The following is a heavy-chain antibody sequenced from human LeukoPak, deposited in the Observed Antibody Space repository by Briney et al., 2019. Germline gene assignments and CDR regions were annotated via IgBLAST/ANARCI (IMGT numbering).Heavy chain of an antibody. D-gene: IGHD3-3*01. CDR3: ARPGSGYSLKDAVFGY. CDR1: GFTFSSYA. Sequence: GGSLRLSCAASGFTFSSYAMHWVRQAPGKGLEWVAVISYDGSNKYYADSVKGRFTISRDNSKNTLYLQMNSLRAEDTAVYYCARPGSGYSLKDAVFGYWGQGTLVTVSS. V-gene: IGHV3-30*01. CDR2: ISYDGSNK. J-gene: IGHJ4*02.